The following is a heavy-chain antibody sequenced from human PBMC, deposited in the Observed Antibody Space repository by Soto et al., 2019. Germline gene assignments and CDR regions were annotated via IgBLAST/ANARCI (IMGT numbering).Heavy chain of an antibody. J-gene: IGHJ4*02. CDR2: ISFSGAT. Sequence: SETLSLTCTVSGVSITSYFWSWIRQTPGKGLDWIGSISFSGATYSNPSLKGRAALSVDTSENHLSLTLNSVTSADTAVYFCARDRRGGYKGYFEFWGQGTQLDVSS. D-gene: IGHD5-12*01. CDR1: GVSITSYF. CDR3: ARDRRGGYKGYFEF. V-gene: IGHV4-59*01.